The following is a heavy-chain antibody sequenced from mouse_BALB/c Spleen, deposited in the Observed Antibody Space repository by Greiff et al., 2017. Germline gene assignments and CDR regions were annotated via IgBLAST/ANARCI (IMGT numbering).Heavy chain of an antibody. CDR2: IYPGSGST. D-gene: IGHD1-1*01. J-gene: IGHJ2*01. V-gene: IGHV1-81*01. Sequence: QVQLQQSGPELVKPGASVKMSCKASGYTFTDYVISWVKQRTGQGLEWIGEIYPGSGSTYYNEKFKGKATLTADKSSNTAYMQLSSLTSEDSAVYFCAISVITTVAGYWGQGTTLTVSS. CDR1: GYTFTDYV. CDR3: AISVITTVAGY.